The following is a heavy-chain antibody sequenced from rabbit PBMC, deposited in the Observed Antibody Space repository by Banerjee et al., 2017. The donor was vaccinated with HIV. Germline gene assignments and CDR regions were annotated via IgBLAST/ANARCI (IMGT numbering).Heavy chain of an antibody. J-gene: IGHJ6*01. Sequence: QSLEESGGDLVKPGASLTLTCTASGLDFSSSFWICWVRQAPGKGLEWIATIYPRYGATDYANWVSGRFTVSLDNAQNTVFLRMTSLTAADTATYFCARDQIYTYGYNGYAYALTRLDLWGPGTLVTGS. V-gene: IGHV1S40*01. CDR3: ARDQIYTYGYNGYAYALTRLDL. D-gene: IGHD6-1*01. CDR1: GLDFSSSFW. CDR2: IYPRYGAT.